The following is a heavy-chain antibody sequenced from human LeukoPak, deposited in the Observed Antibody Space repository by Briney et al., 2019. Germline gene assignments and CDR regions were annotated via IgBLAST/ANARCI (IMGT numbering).Heavy chain of an antibody. V-gene: IGHV4-39*01. CDR1: GGSISSYY. Sequence: SSETLSLTCTVSGGSISSYYWGWIRQPPGKGLEWIGSIYYSGSTYYNPSLKSRVTISVDTSKNQFSLKLSSVTAADTAVYYCARHPRDPLWFGEFYWGQGTLVTVSS. D-gene: IGHD3-10*01. CDR3: ARHPRDPLWFGEFY. CDR2: IYYSGST. J-gene: IGHJ4*02.